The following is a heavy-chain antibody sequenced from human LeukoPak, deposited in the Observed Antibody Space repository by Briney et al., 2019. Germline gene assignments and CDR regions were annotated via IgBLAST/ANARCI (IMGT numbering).Heavy chain of an antibody. J-gene: IGHJ6*03. D-gene: IGHD3-16*01. CDR3: ARGHDYVYYYYYMDV. Sequence: PGRSLRLSCAASGFTFDDYAMHWVRQAPGKGLEWVSGINWNGGSTGYADSVKGRFTISRDNAKNSLYLQMNSLRAEDTALYYCARGHDYVYYYYYMDVWGKGTTVTVSS. V-gene: IGHV3-20*04. CDR2: INWNGGST. CDR1: GFTFDDYA.